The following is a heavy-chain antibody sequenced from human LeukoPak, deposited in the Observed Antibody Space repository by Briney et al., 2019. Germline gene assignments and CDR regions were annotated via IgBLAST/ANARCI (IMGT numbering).Heavy chain of an antibody. CDR3: GREILEPGKTLTY. D-gene: IGHD1-14*01. CDR2: ISYDGSNK. J-gene: IGHJ4*02. CDR1: GFTFSSYG. Sequence: GGSLRLSCAASGFTFSSYGMHWVRQAPGKGLEWVAVISYDGSNKYYVDSVKGRFTISRDNSKNTLYLQMNSLRAEDTAVYYCGREILEPGKTLTYWGQGSLITVSS. V-gene: IGHV3-30*03.